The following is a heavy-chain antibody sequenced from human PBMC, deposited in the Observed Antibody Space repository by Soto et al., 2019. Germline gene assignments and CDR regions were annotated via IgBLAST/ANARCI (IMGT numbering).Heavy chain of an antibody. CDR1: GGSISSSSSY. CDR3: ARLSRYNWNSRGWPDY. D-gene: IGHD1-20*01. J-gene: IGHJ4*02. Sequence: PSETLSLTCSVSGGSISSSSSYWGWIRQPPGKGLEWIGNIYYSGSAYYNPSLKSRVTLSVDTSKKHFSLKLSSLTAADTAVYYCARLSRYNWNSRGWPDYWGQGTLVTVSS. CDR2: IYYSGSA. V-gene: IGHV4-39*01.